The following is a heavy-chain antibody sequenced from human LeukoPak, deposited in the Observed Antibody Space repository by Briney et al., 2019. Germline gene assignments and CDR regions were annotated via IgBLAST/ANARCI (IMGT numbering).Heavy chain of an antibody. V-gene: IGHV3-11*01. J-gene: IGHJ4*02. CDR3: ARGPYFDY. CDR1: GFTFVDSY. Sequence: GGSLRLSFPASGFTFVDSYMTGIAQAPGKGLEWVSYISSSGGTIYYADSVKGRFTISRDNAKNSLYLQMNSLRAEDTAVYYCARGPYFDYWGQGTLVTVSS. CDR2: ISSSGGTI.